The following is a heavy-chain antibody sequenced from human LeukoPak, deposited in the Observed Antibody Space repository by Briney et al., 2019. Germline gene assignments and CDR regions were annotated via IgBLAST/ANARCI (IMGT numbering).Heavy chain of an antibody. J-gene: IGHJ4*02. Sequence: ASVKVSCKASGYTFTSYGISWVRQAPGQGLEWMGWISAYNGNTNYAQKLQGRVTMTTDTSTSTAYMELRSLRSDDTAVYYCARTLPDIVIGLAAPPSFEYWGQGTLVTVSS. D-gene: IGHD2-2*01. V-gene: IGHV1-18*01. CDR2: ISAYNGNT. CDR1: GYTFTSYG. CDR3: ARTLPDIVIGLAAPPSFEY.